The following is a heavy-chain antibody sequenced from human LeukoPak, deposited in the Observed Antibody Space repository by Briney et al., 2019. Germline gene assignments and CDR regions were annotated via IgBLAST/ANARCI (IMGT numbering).Heavy chain of an antibody. Sequence: ASVKVSCKASGYTFTSYCMHWVRQAPGQGLEYMGIINPSGGSESYAPKFQGRVTMTRDTSTSTFYMELSSLGSEDTAVYYCARDPGSSFPQNWFDPWGQGTLVTVSS. CDR3: ARDPGSSFPQNWFDP. CDR1: GYTFTSYC. D-gene: IGHD3-10*01. V-gene: IGHV1-46*01. CDR2: INPSGGSE. J-gene: IGHJ5*02.